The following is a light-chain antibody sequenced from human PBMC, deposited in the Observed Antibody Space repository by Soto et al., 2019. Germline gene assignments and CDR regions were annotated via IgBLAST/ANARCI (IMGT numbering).Light chain of an antibody. CDR3: QTWVTGIHI. CDR1: SGHSNYA. J-gene: IGLJ2*01. Sequence: QLVLTQSPSASASLGASVKLTCTLSSGHSNYAIAWHQQQPAKGPRFLMKLNSDGSHSKGDGIPDRFSGSSSGAERYLTISTLQSEDEADYYCQTWVTGIHIFGGGTKLTVL. V-gene: IGLV4-69*01. CDR2: LNSDGSH.